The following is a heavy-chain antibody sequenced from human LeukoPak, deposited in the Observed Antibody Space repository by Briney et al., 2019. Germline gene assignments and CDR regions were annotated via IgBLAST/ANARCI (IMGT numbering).Heavy chain of an antibody. CDR2: IYYSGST. Sequence: SETLSLTCTVSGGSISSYYWSWIRQPPGKGLEWIGYIYYSGSTNYNPSLKSRVTISVDTSKNQFSLKLSSVTAADTAVYFCARGVWEPYYWGQGTLVTVSS. J-gene: IGHJ4*02. CDR1: GGSISSYY. V-gene: IGHV4-59*08. CDR3: ARGVWEPYY. D-gene: IGHD1-26*01.